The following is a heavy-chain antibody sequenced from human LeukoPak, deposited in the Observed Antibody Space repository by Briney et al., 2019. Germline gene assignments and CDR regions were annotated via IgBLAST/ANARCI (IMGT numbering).Heavy chain of an antibody. Sequence: GGSLRLSCAASGFTFSSFAINWVRQAPGKGLEWVSGISGSGGNTHYADSVKGRFSISRDSSKNILYLQMNSLRAEDTAVYYCAKDRCSNGIGCYYYYMDVWGKGTTVTISS. J-gene: IGHJ6*03. V-gene: IGHV3-23*01. CDR2: ISGSGGNT. D-gene: IGHD2-8*01. CDR3: AKDRCSNGIGCYYYYMDV. CDR1: GFTFSSFA.